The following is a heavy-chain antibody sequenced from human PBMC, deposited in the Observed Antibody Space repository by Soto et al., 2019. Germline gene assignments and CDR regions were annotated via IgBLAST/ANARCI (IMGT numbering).Heavy chain of an antibody. J-gene: IGHJ6*02. D-gene: IGHD2-8*02. CDR1: GFSFGDYA. Sequence: PGGSLRLSCAASGFSFGDYAMHWVRQAPGKGLEWVSGISWKSGSIGYADSVKGRFTISRDNAKNSLYLQMNSLRAEDTALYYCAKSTGGTAKGLDVWGQGTTVTVSS. V-gene: IGHV3-9*01. CDR3: AKSTGGTAKGLDV. CDR2: ISWKSGSI.